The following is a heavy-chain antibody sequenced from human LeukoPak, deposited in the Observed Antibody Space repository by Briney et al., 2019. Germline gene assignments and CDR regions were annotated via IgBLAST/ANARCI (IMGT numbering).Heavy chain of an antibody. Sequence: ASAKVSCKASGYTFTGYYMHWVRQAPGQGLEWMGWINPNSGGTNYAQKFQGRVTMTRDTSISTAYMELSRLRSDDTAVYYCARTLVPNILLYFDYWGQGTLVTVSS. CDR1: GYTFTGYY. V-gene: IGHV1-2*02. CDR2: INPNSGGT. CDR3: ARTLVPNILLYFDY. D-gene: IGHD2/OR15-2a*01. J-gene: IGHJ4*02.